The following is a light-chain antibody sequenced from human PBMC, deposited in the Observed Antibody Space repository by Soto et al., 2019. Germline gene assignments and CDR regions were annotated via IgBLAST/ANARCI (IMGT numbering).Light chain of an antibody. CDR2: DVS. Sequence: QSALTQPRSVSGSPGQSVTISCTGTSSDVGFFNYVSWYQQHPGKAPKIIIYDVSERPSGVPDRFSGSKSGNTASLTISGLQAEDEADYYCFSYAGMDHYVFGTGTKVTVL. CDR3: FSYAGMDHYV. CDR1: SSDVGFFNY. J-gene: IGLJ1*01. V-gene: IGLV2-11*01.